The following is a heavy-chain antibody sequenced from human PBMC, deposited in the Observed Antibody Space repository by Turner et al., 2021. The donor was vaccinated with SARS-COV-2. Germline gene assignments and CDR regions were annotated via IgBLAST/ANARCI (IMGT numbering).Heavy chain of an antibody. V-gene: IGHV4-31*03. Sequence: GQLQESGPGLVQPSQTLSLTCTVSGGSISSGGYYWSWIRQHPGKGLEWIGHTSYSGSTYYNPSLKSRVTISVDTSKNQFSLKLGSVTAADTAVYYCARMDYDSSGYYSSGFDYWGQGTLVTVSS. CDR2: TSYSGST. J-gene: IGHJ4*02. D-gene: IGHD3-22*01. CDR1: GGSISSGGYY. CDR3: ARMDYDSSGYYSSGFDY.